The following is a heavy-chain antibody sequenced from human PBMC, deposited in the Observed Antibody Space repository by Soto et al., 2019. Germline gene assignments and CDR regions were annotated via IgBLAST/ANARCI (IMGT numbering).Heavy chain of an antibody. D-gene: IGHD3-3*01. Sequence: ASVKGSCKASGYSFTSYDINWVGLATGQGLEWMGWMNPNSGNTGYAQKFQGRVTMTRNTSISTAYMELSSLRSEDTAVYYCARGIHGTIFGVVLTKRYYMDVWGKGTTVTVSS. CDR1: GYSFTSYD. J-gene: IGHJ6*03. V-gene: IGHV1-8*01. CDR3: ARGIHGTIFGVVLTKRYYMDV. CDR2: MNPNSGNT.